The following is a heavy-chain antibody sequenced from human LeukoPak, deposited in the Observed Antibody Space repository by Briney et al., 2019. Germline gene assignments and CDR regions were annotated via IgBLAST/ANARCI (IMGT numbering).Heavy chain of an antibody. V-gene: IGHV3-23*01. Sequence: GGSLRLSCAASGFTFSSYAMSWVRQAPGKGLEWVSAISGSGGSTYYADSVKGRFTISRDNAKNSLYLQMNSLRAEDTAVYYCARDDRVLRYFDWLTSWGQGTLVTVSS. J-gene: IGHJ4*02. CDR2: ISGSGGST. CDR3: ARDDRVLRYFDWLTS. CDR1: GFTFSSYA. D-gene: IGHD3-9*01.